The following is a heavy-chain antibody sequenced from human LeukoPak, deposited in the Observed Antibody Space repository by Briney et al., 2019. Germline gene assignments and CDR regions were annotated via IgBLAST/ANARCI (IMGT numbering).Heavy chain of an antibody. D-gene: IGHD3-10*01. CDR2: INHSGST. V-gene: IGHV4-34*01. Sequence: SETLSLTRAVYGGSFSGYYWSWIRQPPGKGLEWIGEINHSGSTNYNPSLKSRVTISVDTSKNQFSLKLSSVTAADTAVYYCARFSMVRGVIPPRWVDPWGQGTLVTVSS. J-gene: IGHJ5*02. CDR3: ARFSMVRGVIPPRWVDP. CDR1: GGSFSGYY.